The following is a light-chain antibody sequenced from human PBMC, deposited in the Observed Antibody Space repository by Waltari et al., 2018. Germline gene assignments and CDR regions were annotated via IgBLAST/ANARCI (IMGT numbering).Light chain of an antibody. Sequence: SSELTQDPAVSVALGQTVRITCQGDSLRSYYATWYQQKAGQDTNLVIYGQNNRPSVIPDRFSGSYSGRTASLTITGAQAEDEADYYCSSRDSGAHRHVFGTGTKVTVL. CDR3: SSRDSGAHRHV. CDR2: GQN. CDR1: SLRSYY. J-gene: IGLJ1*01. V-gene: IGLV3-19*01.